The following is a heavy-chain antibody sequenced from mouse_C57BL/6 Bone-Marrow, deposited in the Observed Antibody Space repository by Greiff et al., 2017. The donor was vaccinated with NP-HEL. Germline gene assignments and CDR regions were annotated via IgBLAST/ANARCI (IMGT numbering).Heavy chain of an antibody. CDR3: AREGYYDYAWFAY. V-gene: IGHV1-69*01. CDR1: GYTFTSYW. Sequence: QVQLQQPGAELVMPGASVKLSCKASGYTFTSYWMHWVKQRPGQGLEWIGEIDPSDSYTNYNQKFKGKSTLTVDKSSSTAYMQLSSLTSEDSAVYYCAREGYYDYAWFAYWGQGTLVTVSA. CDR2: IDPSDSYT. J-gene: IGHJ3*01. D-gene: IGHD2-4*01.